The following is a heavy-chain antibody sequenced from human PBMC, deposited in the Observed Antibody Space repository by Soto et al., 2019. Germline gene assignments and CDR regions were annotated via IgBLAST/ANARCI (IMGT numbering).Heavy chain of an antibody. CDR1: GYTFTGYY. D-gene: IGHD6-6*01. V-gene: IGHV1-2*02. CDR3: ARDYFSLYSSSSRWFDP. CDR2: INPNSGGT. J-gene: IGHJ5*02. Sequence: VASVKVSCKASGYTFTGYYMHWVRQAPGQGLEWMGWINPNSGGTNYAQKFQGRVTMTRDTSISTAYMELSRLRSDDTAVYYCARDYFSLYSSSSRWFDPWGQGTLVTVSS.